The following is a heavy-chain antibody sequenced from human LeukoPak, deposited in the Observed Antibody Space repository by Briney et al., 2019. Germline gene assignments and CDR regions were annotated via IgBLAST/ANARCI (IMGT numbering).Heavy chain of an antibody. D-gene: IGHD2-2*01. J-gene: IGHJ4*02. V-gene: IGHV3-23*01. Sequence: PGGSLRLSCGASGFTFSSYAMSWVRQAPGKGLEWVSAISGSGGSTYYADSVKGRFTISRDNSKNTLYLQMNSLRAEDTAVYYCAKEPLRAVVPAAINFDYWGQGTLVTVSS. CDR1: GFTFSSYA. CDR2: ISGSGGST. CDR3: AKEPLRAVVPAAINFDY.